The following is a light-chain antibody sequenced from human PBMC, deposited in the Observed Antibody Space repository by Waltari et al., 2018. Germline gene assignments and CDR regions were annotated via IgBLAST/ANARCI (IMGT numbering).Light chain of an antibody. Sequence: DIQMTQSPSSLSASAGDRVTITCRASQGISTYLNWYQQKPGKAPKRLIYAASSLESGVPSRFSGSGSGTDFTLIISSLQPEDFATYYCLQYDSTPLTFGGGTKVEIK. CDR1: QGISTY. CDR3: LQYDSTPLT. CDR2: AAS. J-gene: IGKJ4*01. V-gene: IGKV1-17*01.